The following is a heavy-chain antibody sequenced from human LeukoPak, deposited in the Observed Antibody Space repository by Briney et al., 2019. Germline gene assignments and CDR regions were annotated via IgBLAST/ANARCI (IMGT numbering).Heavy chain of an antibody. D-gene: IGHD3-10*01. Sequence: GGSLRLSCAASGFTFSSYSMNWVRQAPGKGLEWVSYISSSSSTIYYADSVKGRFTISRDNAKNSLYLQMNSLRAEDTAVYYWARELTLWFGELSPDYWGQGTLVTVSS. CDR2: ISSSSSTI. CDR3: ARELTLWFGELSPDY. J-gene: IGHJ4*02. V-gene: IGHV3-48*04. CDR1: GFTFSSYS.